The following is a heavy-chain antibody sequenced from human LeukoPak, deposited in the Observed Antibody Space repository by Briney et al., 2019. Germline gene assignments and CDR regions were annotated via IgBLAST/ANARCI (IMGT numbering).Heavy chain of an antibody. J-gene: IGHJ4*02. V-gene: IGHV3-21*01. CDR1: GFTFSRYA. CDR2: ISSTSNYI. Sequence: GGSLRVSCAASGFTFSRYAMNWVRQAPGKGLEWVSSISSTSNYIDYADSVKGRFTISRDNAKNSLYLQMNSLRGEDTAVYYCTVHTGMGYWGQGTLVTVSS. CDR3: TVHTGMGY. D-gene: IGHD5-18*01.